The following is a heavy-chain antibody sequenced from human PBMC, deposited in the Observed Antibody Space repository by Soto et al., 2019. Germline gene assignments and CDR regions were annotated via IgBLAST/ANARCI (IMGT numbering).Heavy chain of an antibody. V-gene: IGHV3-9*01. CDR2: ISWNSGSI. CDR1: GFTFDDYA. J-gene: IGHJ4*02. Sequence: PGGSLRLSCAASGFTFDDYAMHWVRQAPGKGLEWVSGISWNSGSIGYADSVKGRFTISRDNAKNSLYLQMNSLRAEDTALYYCAKDMAGYSYGFDYWGQGTLVTVSS. D-gene: IGHD5-18*01. CDR3: AKDMAGYSYGFDY.